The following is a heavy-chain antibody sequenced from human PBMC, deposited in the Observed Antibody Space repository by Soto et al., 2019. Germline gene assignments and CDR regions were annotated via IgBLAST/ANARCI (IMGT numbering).Heavy chain of an antibody. CDR1: GGSISNGDYY. J-gene: IGHJ4*02. V-gene: IGHV4-31*03. Sequence: PSETLSLTCTVSGGSISNGDYYWNWIRQHPEKGLERIGYINYRGSTFYNPSLKSRIIISVEKSKNQFSLKLSSVTAADTAVYYCARDAPETAPYWGQGTLVTVSS. D-gene: IGHD2-2*01. CDR3: ARDAPETAPY. CDR2: INYRGST.